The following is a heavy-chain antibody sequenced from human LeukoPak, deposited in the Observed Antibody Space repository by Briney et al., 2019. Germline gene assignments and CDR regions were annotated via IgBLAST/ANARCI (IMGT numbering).Heavy chain of an antibody. V-gene: IGHV4-39*01. CDR1: GGSISSTYYY. CDR2: FHYSGSN. J-gene: IGHJ4*02. D-gene: IGHD3-16*01. CDR3: ARQVTFGYAYAYYFDY. Sequence: PSETLSLTCTVSGGSISSTYYYWGWIRQPPGKGLEWIGNFHYSGSNSYNPSLKSRVTISVDTSKNQFSLRLSSVTAADTAVYYCARQVTFGYAYAYYFDYWGQGTLVTVSS.